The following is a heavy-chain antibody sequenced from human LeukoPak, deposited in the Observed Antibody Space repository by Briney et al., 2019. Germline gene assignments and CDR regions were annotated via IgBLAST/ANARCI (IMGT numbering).Heavy chain of an antibody. V-gene: IGHV4-4*07. CDR3: ARALTTAKWGYYYYYMDV. D-gene: IGHD4-17*01. CDR1: GGSISSYY. J-gene: IGHJ6*03. CDR2: IYTSGST. Sequence: SETLSLTCTVSGGSISSYYWSWIRQPAGKGLEWIGRIYTSGSTNYNPSLKSRVTISVDKSKNQFPLKLSSVTAADTTVYYCARALTTAKWGYYYYYMDVWGKGTTVTVSS.